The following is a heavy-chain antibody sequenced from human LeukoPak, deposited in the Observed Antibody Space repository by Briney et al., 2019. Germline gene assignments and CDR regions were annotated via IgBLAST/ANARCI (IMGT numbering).Heavy chain of an antibody. CDR3: ARQHRKGTYGSGSYRRDEGRY. J-gene: IGHJ4*02. D-gene: IGHD3-10*01. CDR1: GGSISSSSYY. V-gene: IGHV4-39*01. Sequence: SETLSLTCTVSGGSISSSSYYWGWIRQPPGKGLEWFGSIYYSGSTYYNPSLKSRVTISVDTSKNQFSLKLSSVTAADTAVYYCARQHRKGTYGSGSYRRDEGRYWGQGTLVTVSS. CDR2: IYYSGST.